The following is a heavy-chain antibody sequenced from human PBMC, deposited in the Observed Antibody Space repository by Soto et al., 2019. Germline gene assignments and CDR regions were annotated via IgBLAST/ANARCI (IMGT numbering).Heavy chain of an antibody. CDR1: GYNFASHW. J-gene: IGHJ4*02. CDR2: IYPGDSDT. CDR3: ARYSGSYWHYLDF. Sequence: PGESLKISCKGSGYNFASHWVAWVRQVPEKGLEWIGTIYPGDSDTKYSSAFRGHVTISADTSVSTAYLQWRSLEATDSAIYYCARYSGSYWHYLDFWGQGTLVTVSS. V-gene: IGHV5-51*01. D-gene: IGHD1-26*01.